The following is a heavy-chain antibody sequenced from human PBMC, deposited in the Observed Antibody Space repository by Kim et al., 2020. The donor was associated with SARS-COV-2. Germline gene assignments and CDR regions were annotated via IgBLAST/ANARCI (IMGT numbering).Heavy chain of an antibody. Sequence: SQTLSLTCAISGDSVSTNRAAWNWIRQSPSRGLEWLGRTYYRSKWYNDYAVFVKSRITINPDTSKNQFSLQLNSVTPEDTAVYFCAREVVSHPGSYYGSYYYDGMDVWGQGTTLTVSS. CDR2: TYYRSKWYN. CDR3: AREVVSHPGSYYGSYYYDGMDV. CDR1: GDSVSTNRAA. V-gene: IGHV6-1*01. D-gene: IGHD1-26*01. J-gene: IGHJ6*02.